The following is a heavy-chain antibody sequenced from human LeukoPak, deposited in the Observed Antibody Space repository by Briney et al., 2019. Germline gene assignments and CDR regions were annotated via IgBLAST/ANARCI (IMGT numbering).Heavy chain of an antibody. V-gene: IGHV3-7*03. J-gene: IGHJ6*02. CDR2: INHNGNVN. CDR1: GFTFSSYW. Sequence: HPGGSLRLSCAASGFTFSSYWMNWARQAPGKGLEWVACINHNGNVNYYVDSVKGRFTISRDNAKNSLYLQMSNLRAEDTAVYFCARGGGLDVWGQGATVTVSS. D-gene: IGHD3-16*01. CDR3: ARGGGLDV.